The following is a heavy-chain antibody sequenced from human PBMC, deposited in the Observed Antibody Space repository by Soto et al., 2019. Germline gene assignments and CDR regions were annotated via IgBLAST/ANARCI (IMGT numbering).Heavy chain of an antibody. CDR2: ISGSGGST. D-gene: IGHD3-10*01. CDR1: GFTFSSYA. V-gene: IGHV3-23*01. CDR3: AKTRPKLWFGELFSGMDV. Sequence: EVQLLESGGGLVQPGGSLRLSCAASGFTFSSYAMSWVRQAPGKGLEWVSAISGSGGSTYYADSVKGRFTISRDNSKNTLDLQMDSLRAEDTAVYYCAKTRPKLWFGELFSGMDVWGQGTTVPVSS. J-gene: IGHJ6*02.